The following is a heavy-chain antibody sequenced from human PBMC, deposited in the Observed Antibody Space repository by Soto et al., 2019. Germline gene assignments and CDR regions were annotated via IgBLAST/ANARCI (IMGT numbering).Heavy chain of an antibody. CDR3: ARGRLRGYSVYYGMDV. CDR2: INHSGST. CDR1: GGSFSGYY. Sequence: QVQLQQWGAGLLKPSETLSLSCAVYGGSFSGYYWSWIRQPPGKGLEWIGEINHSGSTNYNPSLQSRVTISVDTSKNQFSLKLSSVTAADTAVYYCARGRLRGYSVYYGMDVWDQGTTVTVSS. V-gene: IGHV4-34*01. D-gene: IGHD5-12*01. J-gene: IGHJ6*02.